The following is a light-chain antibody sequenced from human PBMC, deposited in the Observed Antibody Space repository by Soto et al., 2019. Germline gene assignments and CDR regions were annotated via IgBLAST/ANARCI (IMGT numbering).Light chain of an antibody. J-gene: IGLJ2*01. CDR2: QDS. Sequence: SYELTQPPSVSVSPGHTASITCSGDKLGDKYACWYQQKPGQSPVLVIYQDSKRPSGIPERFSGSNSGNTATLTISGTPAMDEDNYYCQAWDSSTVVFGGGTKLTVL. CDR3: QAWDSSTVV. V-gene: IGLV3-1*01. CDR1: KLGDKY.